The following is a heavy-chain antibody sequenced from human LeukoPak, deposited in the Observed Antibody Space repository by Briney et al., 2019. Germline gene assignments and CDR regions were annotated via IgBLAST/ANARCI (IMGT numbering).Heavy chain of an antibody. CDR3: ARDIYSGSLDY. Sequence: SETLSLTCAVYGGSFSGYYWSWIRQPPGKGLEWIGEINHSGSTNYNPSLKSRVTISLDTSKNQFSLKLSSVTAADTAVYYCARDIYSGSLDYWGQGTLVTVSS. J-gene: IGHJ4*02. V-gene: IGHV4-34*01. CDR1: GGSFSGYY. CDR2: INHSGST. D-gene: IGHD1-26*01.